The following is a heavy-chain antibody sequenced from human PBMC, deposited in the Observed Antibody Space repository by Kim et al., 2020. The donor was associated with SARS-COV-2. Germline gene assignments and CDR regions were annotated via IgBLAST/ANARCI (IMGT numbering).Heavy chain of an antibody. D-gene: IGHD3-9*01. CDR2: K. V-gene: IGHV2-5*01. CDR3: AHKTPIFSFDY. J-gene: IGHJ4*02. Sequence: KSHSPSLKSRLTITEDTSKTQVVLTMTNMDPVDTATYYCAHKTPIFSFDYWGQGTLVTVSS.